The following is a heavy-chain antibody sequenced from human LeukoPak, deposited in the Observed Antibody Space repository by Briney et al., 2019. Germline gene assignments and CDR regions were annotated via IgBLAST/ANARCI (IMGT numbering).Heavy chain of an antibody. CDR2: INPSGGST. J-gene: IGHJ6*02. CDR1: GYTFTSYG. V-gene: IGHV1-46*01. CDR3: ARVPSGYSYYYYGMDV. Sequence: ASVKVSCKASGYTFTSYGISWVRQAPGQGLEWMGIINPSGGSTSYAQKFQGRVTMTRDTSTSTVYMELSSLRSEDTAVYYCARVPSGYSYYYYGMDVWGQGTTVTVSS. D-gene: IGHD5-18*01.